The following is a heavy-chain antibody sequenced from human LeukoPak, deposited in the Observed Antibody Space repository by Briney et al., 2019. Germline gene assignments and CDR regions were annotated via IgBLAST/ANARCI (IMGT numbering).Heavy chain of an antibody. D-gene: IGHD5-12*01. CDR1: GFTFSSYG. V-gene: IGHV3-33*01. CDR3: ARGGYSGYDPYYFDY. J-gene: IGHJ4*02. CDR2: IWYDGSSK. Sequence: GGSLRLSCAASGFTFSSYGMQWVRRAPGKGLEWVAVIWYDGSSKYYADSVKGRFTISRDNSKNTLYLQMDSLTAEDTAVYYCARGGYSGYDPYYFDYWGQGTLVTVSS.